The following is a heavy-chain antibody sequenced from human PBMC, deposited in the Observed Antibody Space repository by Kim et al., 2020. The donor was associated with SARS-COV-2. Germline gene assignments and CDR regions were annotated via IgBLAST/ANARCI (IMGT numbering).Heavy chain of an antibody. D-gene: IGHD1-26*01. J-gene: IGHJ4*02. CDR3: AKSTLLRPFPYYFDY. V-gene: IGHV3-9*01. Sequence: ASEKGSFTITRDNAKNSLYLQMNSLRAEDTALYYCAKSTLLRPFPYYFDYWGQGTLVTVSS.